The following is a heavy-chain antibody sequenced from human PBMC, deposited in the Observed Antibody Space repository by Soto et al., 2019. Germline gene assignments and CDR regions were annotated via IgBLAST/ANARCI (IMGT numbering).Heavy chain of an antibody. V-gene: IGHV4-34*01. D-gene: IGHD3-9*01. Sequence: SETLSLTCAVYGGSFSGYYWSWIRQPPGKGLEWIGEINHSGSTNYNPSLKSRVTISVDTSKNQFSLKLSSVTAADTAVYYCARDIGILTGYSPDAFDIWGQGTMVT. CDR1: GGSFSGYY. CDR2: INHSGST. CDR3: ARDIGILTGYSPDAFDI. J-gene: IGHJ3*02.